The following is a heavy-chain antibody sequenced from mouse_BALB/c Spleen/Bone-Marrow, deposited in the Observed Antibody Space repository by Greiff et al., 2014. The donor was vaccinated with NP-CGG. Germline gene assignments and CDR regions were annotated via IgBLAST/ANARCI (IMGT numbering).Heavy chain of an antibody. V-gene: IGHV1-80*01. CDR2: IYPGDGDT. Sequence: VQLQQSGAELVRPGSSVKISCKSSGYSFSNYWMNWMKQRPGQGLEWIGQIYPGDGDTNYNGKFKGKATLTADKSSSTAYMQLSSLTSEDSAVYFCASRGDYSYAMDHWGQGPSVTVSS. CDR3: ASRGDYSYAMDH. J-gene: IGHJ4*01. D-gene: IGHD1-1*01. CDR1: GYSFSNYW.